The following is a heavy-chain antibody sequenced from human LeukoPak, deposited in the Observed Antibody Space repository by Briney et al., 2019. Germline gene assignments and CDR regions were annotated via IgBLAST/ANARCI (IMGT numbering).Heavy chain of an antibody. D-gene: IGHD3-22*01. CDR2: IDHSGST. CDR3: ARGWSPHYYDSSGYYYGY. Sequence: SETLSLTCAVYGGSFSGYYWSWIRRPPGKGLEWIGEIDHSGSTNYNPSLKSRVTISVDTPKNQFSLKLSSVTAADTAVYYCARGWSPHYYDSSGYYYGYWGQGTLVTVSS. CDR1: GGSFSGYY. V-gene: IGHV4-34*01. J-gene: IGHJ4*02.